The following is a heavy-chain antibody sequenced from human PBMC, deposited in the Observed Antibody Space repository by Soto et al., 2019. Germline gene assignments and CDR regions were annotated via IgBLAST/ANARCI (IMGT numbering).Heavy chain of an antibody. CDR3: AREVGSGYPRLYY. J-gene: IGHJ4*02. D-gene: IGHD3-22*01. CDR2: IYYSGNT. Sequence: SETLSLTCTVSGGSISRGGYYWSWIRQHPGKGLEWIGYIYYSGNTYYNPSLKSRITIAVDTSNNQFSLKLTSVTAADTAVYYCAREVGSGYPRLYYWGQGALVTVS. V-gene: IGHV4-31*03. CDR1: GGSISRGGYY.